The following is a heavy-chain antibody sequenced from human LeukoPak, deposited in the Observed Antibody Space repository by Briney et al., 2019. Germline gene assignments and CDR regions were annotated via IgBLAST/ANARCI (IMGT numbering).Heavy chain of an antibody. V-gene: IGHV4-4*07. Sequence: SETLSLTCTVSGDSISSYYWSWIRQPAGKGLEWIGRIHPSGSTNYNPSLKSRVTLSVDTSKNQFSLKLSSVTAADTAVYYCARDSIRTPDYYDSSGSDAFDIWGQGTMVTVSS. D-gene: IGHD3-22*01. J-gene: IGHJ3*02. CDR1: GDSISSYY. CDR3: ARDSIRTPDYYDSSGSDAFDI. CDR2: IHPSGST.